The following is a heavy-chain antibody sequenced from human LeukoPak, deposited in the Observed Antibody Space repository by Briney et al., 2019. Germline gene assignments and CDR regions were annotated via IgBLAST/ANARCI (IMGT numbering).Heavy chain of an antibody. CDR2: ISSSGGVT. CDR3: ANIIDGSLGY. CDR1: AFNFRFYA. J-gene: IGHJ4*02. V-gene: IGHV3-23*01. Sequence: GGSLRLSCAASAFNFRFYAMCWVRQAPGKGPEWVSAISSSGGVTYYGDSVKGRFTMSRDNSKNTLFLQMDSLRADDTAIYYCANIIDGSLGYWGQGTLVTVSS. D-gene: IGHD5-24*01.